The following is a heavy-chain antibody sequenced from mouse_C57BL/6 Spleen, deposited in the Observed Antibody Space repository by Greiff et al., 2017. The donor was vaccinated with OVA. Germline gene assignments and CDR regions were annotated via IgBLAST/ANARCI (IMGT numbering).Heavy chain of an antibody. CDR1: GFTFSDYG. CDR2: ISSGSSTI. J-gene: IGHJ2*01. CDR3: ARLTGSYYFDY. V-gene: IGHV5-17*01. D-gene: IGHD4-1*01. Sequence: EVKLVESGGGLVKPGGSLKLSCAASGFTFSDYGMHWVRQAPEKGLEWVAYISSGSSTIDYADTVKGRFTIPRDNAKNTLFLQMTRLRSEDTAMYYCARLTGSYYFDYWGQGTTLTVSS.